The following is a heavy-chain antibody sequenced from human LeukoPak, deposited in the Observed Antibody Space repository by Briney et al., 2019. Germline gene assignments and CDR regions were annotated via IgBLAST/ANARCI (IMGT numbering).Heavy chain of an antibody. CDR2: IYYNGNT. V-gene: IGHV4-39*01. CDR1: GDSLSSSSYH. D-gene: IGHD6-13*01. CDR3: ARVSSWAYYYFYMDV. Sequence: PSETLSLTCSVSGDSLSSSSYHWGWIRQPPGKGLEWIGSIYYNGNTYYDPSLKSRVTISVDTSKNQFSLELSFVTAADTAVYYCARVSSWAYYYFYMDVWGKGTTVTVSS. J-gene: IGHJ6*03.